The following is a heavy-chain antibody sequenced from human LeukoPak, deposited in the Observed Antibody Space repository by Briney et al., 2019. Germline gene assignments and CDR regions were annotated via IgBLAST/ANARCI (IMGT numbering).Heavy chain of an antibody. CDR2: INPNSGGT. CDR3: ARGGYCTNGVCLGRNWFDP. J-gene: IGHJ5*02. D-gene: IGHD2-8*01. CDR1: GYTFTGYY. V-gene: IGHV1-2*02. Sequence: ASVKVSCKASGYTFTGYYVHWVRQAPGQGLEWMGWINPNSGGTNYAQKFQGRVTMTRDTSISTAYMELSRLRSDDTAVYYCARGGYCTNGVCLGRNWFDPWGQGTLVTVSS.